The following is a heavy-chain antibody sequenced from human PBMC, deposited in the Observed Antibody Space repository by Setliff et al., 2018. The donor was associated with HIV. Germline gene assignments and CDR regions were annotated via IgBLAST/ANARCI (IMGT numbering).Heavy chain of an antibody. J-gene: IGHJ4*02. CDR2: IHHSGSS. CDR3: AREHDYSNYRRLDS. D-gene: IGHD4-4*01. Sequence: PSETLSLTCTVSGDSIITYYWTWIRQPPGKGLEWIGYIHHSGSSDYTPSLRSRVTMSVDTSKNQFSLKLTSVTAADTAVYYCAREHDYSNYRRLDSWGQGIRVTVSS. CDR1: GDSIITYY. V-gene: IGHV4-4*08.